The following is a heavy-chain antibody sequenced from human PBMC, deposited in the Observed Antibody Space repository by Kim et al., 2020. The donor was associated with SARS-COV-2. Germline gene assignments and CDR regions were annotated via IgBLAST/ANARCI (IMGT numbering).Heavy chain of an antibody. CDR3: ARDRSSSIDY. J-gene: IGHJ4*02. D-gene: IGHD3-10*01. Sequence: TIYYADSMKGRFTVSRDNAQNSLYLQMNSLRVEDTAVYYCARDRSSSIDYWGQGTLVTVSS. CDR2: TI. V-gene: IGHV3-48*03.